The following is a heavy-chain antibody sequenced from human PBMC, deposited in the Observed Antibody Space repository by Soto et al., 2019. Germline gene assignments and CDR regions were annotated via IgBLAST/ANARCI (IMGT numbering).Heavy chain of an antibody. V-gene: IGHV4-31*03. Sequence: LSLTCTVSGGSISSGGYYWSWIRQHPGKGLEWIGYIYYSGSTYYNPSLKSRVTISVDTSKNQFSLKLSSVTAADTAVYYCARDTRGYGPPYYYYYGMGVWGQGTTVTVSS. CDR2: IYYSGST. CDR3: ARDTRGYGPPYYYYYGMGV. D-gene: IGHD3-22*01. CDR1: GGSISSGGYY. J-gene: IGHJ6*02.